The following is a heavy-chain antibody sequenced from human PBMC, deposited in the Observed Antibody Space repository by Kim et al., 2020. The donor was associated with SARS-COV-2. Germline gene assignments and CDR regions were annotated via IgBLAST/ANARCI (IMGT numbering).Heavy chain of an antibody. CDR3: ATTEYSSIWYVVLDAFDI. CDR1: GGSISSSSYY. V-gene: IGHV4-39*01. D-gene: IGHD6-13*01. CDR2: IYYSGST. Sequence: SETLSLTCTVSGGSISSSSYYWGWIRQPPGKGLEWIGSIYYSGSTYYNPSLKSRVTISVDTSKNQFSLKLSSVTAADTAVYYCATTEYSSIWYVVLDAFDIWGQGTMVTVSS. J-gene: IGHJ3*02.